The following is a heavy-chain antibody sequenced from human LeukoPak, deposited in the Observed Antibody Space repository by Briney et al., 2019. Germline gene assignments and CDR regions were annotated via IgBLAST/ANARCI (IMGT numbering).Heavy chain of an antibody. V-gene: IGHV4-59*01. CDR1: GGSISSYH. J-gene: IGHJ5*02. CDR2: IYYSGST. D-gene: IGHD2-2*01. Sequence: PSETLSLTCTVSGGSISSYHWSWIRQPPGKGLEWIGYIYYSGSTNYSPSLKSRVTISVDTSKNQFSLKLSSVTAADTAVYYCARDRCSSSSCYHPRRWFDPWGQGTLVTVSS. CDR3: ARDRCSSSSCYHPRRWFDP.